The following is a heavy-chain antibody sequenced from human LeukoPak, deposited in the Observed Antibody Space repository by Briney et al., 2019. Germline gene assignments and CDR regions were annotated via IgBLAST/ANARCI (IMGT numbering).Heavy chain of an antibody. CDR2: INHSGST. CDR3: ARGRGGGGSSNNWFDP. J-gene: IGHJ5*02. V-gene: IGHV4-34*01. D-gene: IGHD2-15*01. CDR1: GGSFSGYY. Sequence: PSETLSLTCAVYGGSFSGYYWSWIRQPPGKGLEWIGEINHSGSTNYNPSLKSRVTISVDTSKNQFSLKLSSVTAADTAVYYCARGRGGGGSSNNWFDPWAREPWSPSPQ.